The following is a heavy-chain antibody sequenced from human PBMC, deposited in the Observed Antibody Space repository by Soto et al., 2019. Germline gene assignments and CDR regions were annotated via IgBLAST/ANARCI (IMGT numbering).Heavy chain of an antibody. CDR1: GFTFSSYG. CDR3: AKVTSGSGNAFDI. J-gene: IGHJ3*02. D-gene: IGHD1-26*01. CDR2: ISYDGSNK. V-gene: IGHV3-30*18. Sequence: QVQLVESGGGVVQPGRSLRLSCAASGFTFSSYGMHWVRQAPGKGLEWVAVISYDGSNKYYADSVKGRFTISRDNSKTTLYLQMNSLRAEDTAVYYCAKVTSGSGNAFDIWGQGTMVTVSS.